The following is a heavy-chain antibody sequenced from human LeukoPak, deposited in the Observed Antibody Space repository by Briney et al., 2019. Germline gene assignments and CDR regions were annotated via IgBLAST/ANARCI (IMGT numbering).Heavy chain of an antibody. D-gene: IGHD3-22*01. CDR1: GGSISSSSYF. Sequence: SETLSLTCTVSGGSISSSSYFWGWIRQPPGKGLEWIGNIHNSGDTHHNPSLKSRVTISVDTSKNQFSLKLSSVTAADTAVYYCATLDHSSSYYYDSSAFYRWGQGTLVTVSS. CDR2: IHNSGDT. V-gene: IGHV4-39*01. CDR3: ATLDHSSSYYYDSSAFYR. J-gene: IGHJ4*02.